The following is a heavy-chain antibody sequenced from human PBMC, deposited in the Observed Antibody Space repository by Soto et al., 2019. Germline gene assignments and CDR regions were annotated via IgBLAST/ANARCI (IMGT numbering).Heavy chain of an antibody. Sequence: QVQLQESGPGLVKPSQTLTLTCSVSGDSIRSGTHHWSWIRQNPGKGLEWIGSIYYLGSTYYNPSSNSRVTRSVDTSKNTFSLKVNSVTVADTAVCYCARDAVSGYYGSDYWGQGARVTVSS. D-gene: IGHD3-22*01. CDR2: IYYLGST. V-gene: IGHV4-31*03. CDR3: ARDAVSGYYGSDY. CDR1: GDSIRSGTHH. J-gene: IGHJ4*02.